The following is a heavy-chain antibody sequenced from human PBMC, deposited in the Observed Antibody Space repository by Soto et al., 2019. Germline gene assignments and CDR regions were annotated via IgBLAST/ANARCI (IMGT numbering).Heavy chain of an antibody. D-gene: IGHD4-4*01. CDR3: ARYPQEVLSQYFDY. CDR2: ISGHGGST. CDR1: GFNFDKYA. Sequence: GGSRRLSCSTSGFNFDKYAISWVRQAAGKGLEWVSSISGHGGSTWYADSVKGRFTIARDNSKNTLYLEMNSLRAQDTALYYCARYPQEVLSQYFDYWGKGTLVTVSS. J-gene: IGHJ4*02. V-gene: IGHV3-23*01.